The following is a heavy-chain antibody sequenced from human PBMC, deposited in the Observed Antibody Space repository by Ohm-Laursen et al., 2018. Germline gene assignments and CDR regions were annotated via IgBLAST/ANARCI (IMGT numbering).Heavy chain of an antibody. V-gene: IGHV4-39*01. J-gene: IGHJ4*02. CDR1: GGSISSSSYY. D-gene: IGHD6-13*01. CDR3: ATSNNWYYFDY. CDR2: MYYSGNT. Sequence: GTLSLTCIVSGGSISSSSYYWGWIRQPPGKGLEWIGGMYYSGNTYYNPSLKSRVTIAVDTSKNQFSLKLSSVTAANTSVYYCATSNNWYYFDYWGQGTLVTVSS.